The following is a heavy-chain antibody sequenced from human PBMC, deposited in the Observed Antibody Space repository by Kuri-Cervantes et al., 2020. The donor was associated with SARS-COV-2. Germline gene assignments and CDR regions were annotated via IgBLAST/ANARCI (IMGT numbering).Heavy chain of an antibody. Sequence: ASVKVSCKASGYTFTGYYMHWARQAPGPVLEWMGWINPNSGGTNYAQKFQGRVTMTRDTSISTAYMELSRLRSDDTPVYYCARGSITIFGVVTSFDYWVQGTLVTVSS. V-gene: IGHV1-2*02. CDR3: ARGSITIFGVVTSFDY. D-gene: IGHD3-3*01. J-gene: IGHJ4*02. CDR1: GYTFTGYY. CDR2: INPNSGGT.